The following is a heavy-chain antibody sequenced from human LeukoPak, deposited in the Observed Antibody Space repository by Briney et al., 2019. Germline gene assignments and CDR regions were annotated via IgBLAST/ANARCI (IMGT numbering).Heavy chain of an antibody. CDR2: ISYSGST. Sequence: SETLSLTCTVSGGPISNGDYYWSWIRQPPGKGLEWIGYISYSGSTYYNPFLKSRVTISVDTSKNQFSLKLSSVTAADTAVYYCARDPKPYGMDVWGQGTTVTVSS. CDR1: GGPISNGDYY. V-gene: IGHV4-30-4*01. CDR3: ARDPKPYGMDV. J-gene: IGHJ6*02.